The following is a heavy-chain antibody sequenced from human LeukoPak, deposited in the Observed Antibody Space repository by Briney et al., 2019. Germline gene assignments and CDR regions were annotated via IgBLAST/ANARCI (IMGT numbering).Heavy chain of an antibody. D-gene: IGHD5-24*01. CDR2: INWNGGST. CDR1: GFTFDDQG. V-gene: IGHV3-20*04. J-gene: IGHJ1*01. Sequence: GGSLRLSCVGSGFTFDDQGMRWVRQGSEKGLEWVAGINWNGGSTGYADSVKGRFTISRDNAQNSLYLEMTSLRVDDTALYYCARTDGALWGQGTLVTVSS. CDR3: ARTDGAL.